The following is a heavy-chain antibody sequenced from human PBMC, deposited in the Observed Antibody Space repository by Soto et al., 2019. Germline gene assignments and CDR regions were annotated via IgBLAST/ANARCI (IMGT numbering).Heavy chain of an antibody. V-gene: IGHV3-23*01. D-gene: IGHD4-17*01. Sequence: PGGSLRLSCAASGFTFSNYAMSWVRQAPGKGLEWASCISSSGTVTYYADSVKGRFTISRDNSKNKLYLQMNSLRAEDTAVYFCAKGKVDDYRAAFGIWGQGTMVTVSS. CDR1: GFTFSNYA. CDR2: ISSSGTVT. J-gene: IGHJ3*02. CDR3: AKGKVDDYRAAFGI.